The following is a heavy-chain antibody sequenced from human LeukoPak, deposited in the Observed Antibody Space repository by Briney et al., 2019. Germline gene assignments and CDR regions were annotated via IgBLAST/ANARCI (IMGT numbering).Heavy chain of an antibody. Sequence: PGGSLRLSCAASGFTFSSYSMNWVRQAPGKGLEWVSSISSSSSYIYYADSVKGRFTISRDNAKSSLYLQMNSLRAEDTAVYYCARDLDFNFQITEEAPHIIDYWGQGTLVTVSS. CDR2: ISSSSSYI. D-gene: IGHD7-27*01. V-gene: IGHV3-21*01. CDR3: ARDLDFNFQITEEAPHIIDY. J-gene: IGHJ4*02. CDR1: GFTFSSYS.